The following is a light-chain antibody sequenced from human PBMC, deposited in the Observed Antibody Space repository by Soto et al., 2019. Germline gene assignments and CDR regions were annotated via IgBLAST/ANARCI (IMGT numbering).Light chain of an antibody. Sequence: QSVLTQPASVSGSPRQSITISCTGTSSDVGGYNYVSWYQQHPGKAPKLMIYDVSNRPSGVSNRFSDSKSGNTASLTISGLQAEDEADYYCSSYTSSSTYVFGTGTKVTVL. CDR1: SSDVGGYNY. J-gene: IGLJ1*01. CDR3: SSYTSSSTYV. CDR2: DVS. V-gene: IGLV2-14*01.